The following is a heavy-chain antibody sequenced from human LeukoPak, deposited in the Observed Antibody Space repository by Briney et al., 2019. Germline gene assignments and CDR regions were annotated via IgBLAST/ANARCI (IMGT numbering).Heavy chain of an antibody. CDR1: GFTFTGYA. CDR2: ISSSGTVI. Sequence: GESLRLSCAASGFTFTGYAMNWVRQAPGKGLEWVSYISSSGTVIYFSDSVKGRFTISRDNPKNSLYLEMNSLRVEDTSVYYCARGAYGDYYFDYWGQGTLVTVPS. V-gene: IGHV3-48*03. CDR3: ARGAYGDYYFDY. D-gene: IGHD4-17*01. J-gene: IGHJ4*02.